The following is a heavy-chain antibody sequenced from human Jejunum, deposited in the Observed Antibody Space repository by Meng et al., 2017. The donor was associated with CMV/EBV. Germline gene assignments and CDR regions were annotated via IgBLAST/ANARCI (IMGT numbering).Heavy chain of an antibody. V-gene: IGHV3-23*01. J-gene: IGHJ3*02. D-gene: IGHD1-26*01. Sequence: LSCAGSTFTFSNFDRGWVRQAPGKGLEWVYTMTGGGDYTSYGDSVKGRFTISRDNSKNTLYLQMDSLRAEDTAVYYCARRSVGAFHIWGQGTMVTVSS. CDR2: MTGGGDYT. CDR3: ARRSVGAFHI. CDR1: TFTFSNFD.